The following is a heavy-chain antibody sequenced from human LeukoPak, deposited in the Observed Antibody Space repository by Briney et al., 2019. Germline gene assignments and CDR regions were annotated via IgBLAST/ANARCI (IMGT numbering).Heavy chain of an antibody. V-gene: IGHV4-31*11. CDR3: ARRDGDY. J-gene: IGHJ4*02. Sequence: SETLSLTCAVYGGSFSGYYWSWIRQHPGKGLEYIGYIYYSGSTYYNPSLKSRVTISVDTSKNQFSLKLSSVTAADTAVYYCARRDGDYWGQGTLVTVSS. CDR1: GGSFSGYY. CDR2: IYYSGST.